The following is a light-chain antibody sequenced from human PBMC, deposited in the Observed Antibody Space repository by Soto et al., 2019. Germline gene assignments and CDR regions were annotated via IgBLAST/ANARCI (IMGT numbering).Light chain of an antibody. CDR2: EVS. V-gene: IGLV2-14*01. J-gene: IGLJ3*02. CDR1: NIDVGVYNS. CDR3: SSYTSSTTWV. Sequence: QSALTQPASVSGSPGQSITISCAGTNIDVGVYNSVSWYQQHPGKAPKLMIYEVSHRPSGVSNRFSGSKSGNPASLIISGLQAEDEGDYYCSSYTSSTTWVFGGGTKLTVL.